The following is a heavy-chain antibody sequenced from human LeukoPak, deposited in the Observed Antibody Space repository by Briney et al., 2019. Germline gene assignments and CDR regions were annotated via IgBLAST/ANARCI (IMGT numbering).Heavy chain of an antibody. Sequence: GGSLRLSCAASGFTFDNYAMSWVRQAPGKGLEWVSTIRGSGGSTYYADSVKGRFTISRDNPKNTLYLQMNSLRAGDTAVYYCARDLCLGYWDPWGQGTLVTVSS. CDR2: IRGSGGST. CDR3: ARDLCLGYWDP. D-gene: IGHD2-15*01. CDR1: GFTFDNYA. J-gene: IGHJ5*02. V-gene: IGHV3-23*01.